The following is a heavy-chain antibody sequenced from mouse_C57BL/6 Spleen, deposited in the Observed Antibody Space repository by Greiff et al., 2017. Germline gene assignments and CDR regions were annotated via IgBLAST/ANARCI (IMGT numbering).Heavy chain of an antibody. CDR2: ISYDGSN. CDR3: ARADNYGYFDV. Sequence: EVQLQQSGPGLVKPSQSLSLTCSVTGYSITSGYYWNWIRQFPGNKLEWMGYISYDGSNNYNPSLKNRISITRDTSKNQFFLKLNSVTTEDTATYYSARADNYGYFDVWGTGTTVTVSS. J-gene: IGHJ1*03. D-gene: IGHD3-2*01. CDR1: GYSITSGYY. V-gene: IGHV3-6*01.